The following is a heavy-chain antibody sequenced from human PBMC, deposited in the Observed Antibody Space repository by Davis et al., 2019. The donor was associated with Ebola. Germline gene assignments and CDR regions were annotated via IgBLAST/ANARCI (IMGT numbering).Heavy chain of an antibody. D-gene: IGHD6-19*01. CDR3: ARGEYSSGWYYFDY. CDR1: GFTFSSYG. J-gene: IGHJ4*02. CDR2: IWYDGSNK. V-gene: IGHV3-33*01. Sequence: PGGSLRLSCAASGFTFSSYGMHWVRQAPGKGLEWVAVIWYDGSNKYYADSVKGRFTISRDNSKNTLYLQMNSLRAEDTAVYYCARGEYSSGWYYFDYWGQGILVTVSS.